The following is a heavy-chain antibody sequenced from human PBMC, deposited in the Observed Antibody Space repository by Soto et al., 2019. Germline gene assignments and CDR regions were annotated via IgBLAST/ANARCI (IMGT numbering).Heavy chain of an antibody. J-gene: IGHJ6*02. Sequence: EMRLVQSGGGLIQPGGSLRLSCAASGFTLSPNYMSWVRQAPGQGLEWVSIIYIGDITYYADSVKGRFTISRDNSKNMLYLQMNSLRAEDTAVYYCARVVAMVRGPPGGMDVWGQGTTVTVAS. D-gene: IGHD3-10*01. CDR2: IYIGDIT. V-gene: IGHV3-53*01. CDR1: GFTLSPNY. CDR3: ARVVAMVRGPPGGMDV.